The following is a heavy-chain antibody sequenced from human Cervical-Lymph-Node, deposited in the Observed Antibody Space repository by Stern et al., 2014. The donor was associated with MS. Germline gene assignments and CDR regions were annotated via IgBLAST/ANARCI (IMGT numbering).Heavy chain of an antibody. CDR2: IYYSGST. V-gene: IGHV4-39*01. CDR3: ARHLEWFGGY. Sequence: QLQLQESGPGLVKPSETLSLTCTVSGGSISSSSYYWGWIRQPPGKGLEWIGSIYYSGSTYYNPSLKSRVTIYEDTSKNQLSLKLSSVTAADTAVYYCARHLEWFGGYWGQGTLVTVSS. D-gene: IGHD3-10*01. CDR1: GGSISSSSYY. J-gene: IGHJ4*02.